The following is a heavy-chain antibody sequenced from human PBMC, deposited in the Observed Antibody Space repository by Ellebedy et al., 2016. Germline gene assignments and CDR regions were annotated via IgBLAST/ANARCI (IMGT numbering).Heavy chain of an antibody. D-gene: IGHD4-11*01. J-gene: IGHJ3*02. CDR3: ATMPTVHAFDI. Sequence: SETLSLTXTVSGVSISSVSYYCSWIRQPAGKGLEWVVRIFHSGNTNYNPSLKSRVTMSVDASKNQFSLKLSSVTAADTAVYYCATMPTVHAFDIWGQGAMVTVSS. CDR1: GVSISSVSYY. CDR2: IFHSGNT. V-gene: IGHV4-61*02.